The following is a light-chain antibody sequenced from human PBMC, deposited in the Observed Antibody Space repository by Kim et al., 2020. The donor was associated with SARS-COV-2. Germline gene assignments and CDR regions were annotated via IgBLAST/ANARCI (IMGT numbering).Light chain of an antibody. CDR2: DAS. Sequence: AAGGERVTITCQARQDISNYLNWDQKKPGKAPKLLIYDASNLETGVTSRFSGSGSGTDVTFTISSLQPEDIATYYCQQYDNLLTFGGGTKVDIK. V-gene: IGKV1-33*01. CDR1: QDISNY. J-gene: IGKJ4*01. CDR3: QQYDNLLT.